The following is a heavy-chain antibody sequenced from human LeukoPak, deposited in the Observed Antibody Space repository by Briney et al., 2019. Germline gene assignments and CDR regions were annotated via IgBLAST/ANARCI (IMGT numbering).Heavy chain of an antibody. CDR3: AREDYGDHNYFDY. CDR2: ISSSSYI. CDR1: GFTFSSYS. D-gene: IGHD4-17*01. V-gene: IGHV3-21*01. J-gene: IGHJ4*02. Sequence: GGSLRLSCAASGFTFSSYSMNWVRQAPGKGLEWVSSISSSSYIYYADSVKGRFTISRDNAKNSLYLQMNSLRAEDTAVYYCAREDYGDHNYFDYWGQGTLVTVSS.